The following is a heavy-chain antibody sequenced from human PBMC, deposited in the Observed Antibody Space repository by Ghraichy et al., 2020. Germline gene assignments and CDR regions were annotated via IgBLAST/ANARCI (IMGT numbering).Heavy chain of an antibody. V-gene: IGHV3-33*01. J-gene: IGHJ4*02. CDR3: ARDPFLRNSGSFDY. D-gene: IGHD6-19*01. CDR2: VWYDGSNK. Sequence: GGSLRLSCAASGFTFSSYGMHWVRQAPGQGLEWVAVVWYDGSNKYYADSVKGRFTISRDNSKNTLYLQMNSLRAEDTAVYYCARDPFLRNSGSFDYWGQGTLVTVSS. CDR1: GFTFSSYG.